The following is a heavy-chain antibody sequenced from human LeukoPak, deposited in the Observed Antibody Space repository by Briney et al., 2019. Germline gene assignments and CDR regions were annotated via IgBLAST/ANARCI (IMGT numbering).Heavy chain of an antibody. D-gene: IGHD4-17*01. CDR1: GYTFTGYF. V-gene: IGHV1-2*02. CDR3: ARVTVTTEFDY. CDR2: INSNSGGT. J-gene: IGHJ4*02. Sequence: ASVKVSCKTSGYTFTGYFMHWVRQAPGQGLEWMGWINSNSGGTYCAQKFEGRVTLTRDTSISTAYMELSRLRSDDTAVYYCARVTVTTEFDYWGQGTLLTVSS.